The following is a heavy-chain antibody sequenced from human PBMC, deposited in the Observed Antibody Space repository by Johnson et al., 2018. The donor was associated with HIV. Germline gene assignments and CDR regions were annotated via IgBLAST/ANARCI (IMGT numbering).Heavy chain of an antibody. D-gene: IGHD3-10*01. V-gene: IGHV3-30*04. CDR3: AKDQYGSSGRYAFDI. CDR2: ISYDGSNK. Sequence: QVQLMESGGGLVQPGRSLRLSCAASGFTFSSYAMHWVRQAPGKGLEWVAVISYDGSNKYYADSVKGRFTISRDNAKHSLYLQMNSLRAEDTAVYYCAKDQYGSSGRYAFDIWGKGTMVTVSS. CDR1: GFTFSSYA. J-gene: IGHJ3*02.